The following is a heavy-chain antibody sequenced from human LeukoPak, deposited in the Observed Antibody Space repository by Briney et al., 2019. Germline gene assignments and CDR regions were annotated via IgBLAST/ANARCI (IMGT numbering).Heavy chain of an antibody. J-gene: IGHJ4*02. Sequence: ASVNVSCKASGYIFTNYEINWVRQPAGQGLEWVGWVNPNGKRVYAQKFQGRVTLSTDSSINTAYMELTSLRSDDTAVYYCAKGLRSDFWGQGTLVSVSS. CDR2: VNPNGKR. V-gene: IGHV1-8*01. CDR1: GYIFTNYE. CDR3: AKGLRSDF. D-gene: IGHD3-16*02.